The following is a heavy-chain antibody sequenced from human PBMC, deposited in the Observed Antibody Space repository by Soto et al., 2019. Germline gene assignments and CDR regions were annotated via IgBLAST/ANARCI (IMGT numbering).Heavy chain of an antibody. Sequence: QVQLVQSGAEVKKPGASVKVSCKASGYTFTSYGISWVRQAPGQGLEWMGWISAYNGNTNYAQKLQGRVTMTTDTTTSKGYMEPRSLRSDDTAVYYCARVTGFYGGKGEGDYWGQGTLVTVSS. V-gene: IGHV1-18*01. D-gene: IGHD4-17*01. CDR2: ISAYNGNT. CDR3: ARVTGFYGGKGEGDY. J-gene: IGHJ4*02. CDR1: GYTFTSYG.